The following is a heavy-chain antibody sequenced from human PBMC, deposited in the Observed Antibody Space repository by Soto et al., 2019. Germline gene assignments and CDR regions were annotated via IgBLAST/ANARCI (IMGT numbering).Heavy chain of an antibody. J-gene: IGHJ4*02. CDR1: GFTFSSYD. V-gene: IGHV3-13*01. D-gene: IGHD2-2*01. CDR2: IGTAGDT. CDR3: ARDLGTGVGFDY. Sequence: GGSLRLSCAASGFTFSSYDMHWVRQATGKGLEWVSAIGTAGDTYYPGSVKGRFTISRENAKNSLYLQMNSLRAGDTAVYYCARDLGTGVGFDYWGQGTLVTVSS.